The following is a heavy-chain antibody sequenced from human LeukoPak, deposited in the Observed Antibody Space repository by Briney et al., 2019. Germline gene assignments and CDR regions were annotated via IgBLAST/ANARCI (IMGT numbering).Heavy chain of an antibody. CDR2: IIPILGIA. D-gene: IGHD5-24*01. Sequence: SVKVSCKASGGTFSSYAISWVRQAPGQGLEWIGRIIPILGIANYAQKFQGRVTITEDKYTSTAYMELSSRRCEDRAVHYCARGSVESYSDYWGQGTLVTVSS. CDR1: GGTFSSYA. V-gene: IGHV1-69*04. CDR3: ARGSVESYSDY. J-gene: IGHJ4*02.